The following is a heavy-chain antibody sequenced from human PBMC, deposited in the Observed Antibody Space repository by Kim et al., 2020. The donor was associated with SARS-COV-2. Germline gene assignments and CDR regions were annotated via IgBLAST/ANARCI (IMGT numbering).Heavy chain of an antibody. J-gene: IGHJ3*02. CDR2: PSYDERSK. CDR1: GFNFSSHV. V-gene: IGHV3-30*18. Sequence: GGSLRLSCAASGFNFSSHVMHWVRQAPGKGLEWVALPSYDERSKFYAGSVKGRFTISRDNSKNVLFLQMDSVRGEDTAVYCCAKESDAFDIWGQGTMVTVSS. CDR3: AKESDAFDI.